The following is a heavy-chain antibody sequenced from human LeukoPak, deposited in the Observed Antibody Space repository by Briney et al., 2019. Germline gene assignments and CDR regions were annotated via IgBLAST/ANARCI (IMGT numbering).Heavy chain of an antibody. CDR1: GFTFSGYS. V-gene: IGHV3-48*01. Sequence: QTGGSLRLSCAASGFTFSGYSMNWVRQAPGKGPEWVSYISNIVTSIYYADSVKGRFTISRDNAKNSLYLQMNSLRADDTAVYYCVRGAAYCSSTTCYDGDFDYWGPGTLVTVSS. J-gene: IGHJ4*02. CDR2: ISNIVTSI. D-gene: IGHD2-2*01. CDR3: VRGAAYCSSTTCYDGDFDY.